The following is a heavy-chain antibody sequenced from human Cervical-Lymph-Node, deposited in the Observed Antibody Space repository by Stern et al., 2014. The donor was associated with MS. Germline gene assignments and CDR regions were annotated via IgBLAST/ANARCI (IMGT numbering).Heavy chain of an antibody. CDR2: ISSRGKKI. CDR3: ARERPGGSSLF. V-gene: IGHV3-21*01. D-gene: IGHD3-16*01. J-gene: IGHJ4*02. Sequence: VQLVESRGGLVKPGGSLRLSCAGSGFTFSDHTMNWVRQAPGKGLEWVSSISSRGKKIFYADSLKGRFTISRDNARNSVYLQMNSLRAEDTAVYYCARERPGGSSLFWGQGTLVIVSS. CDR1: GFTFSDHT.